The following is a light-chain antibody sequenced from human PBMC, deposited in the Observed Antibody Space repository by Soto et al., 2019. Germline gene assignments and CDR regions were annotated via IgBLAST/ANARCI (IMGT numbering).Light chain of an antibody. Sequence: EIVMTQSPATLSVSPGEGATLSCRASQSVRSHLAWYQQKPGQASRLLIYAASTRATGIPARFSGSGSGTEFTLTISSLQSEDNAVYYCQQYDSWPPVTFGQGTKVDIK. V-gene: IGKV3-15*01. J-gene: IGKJ1*01. CDR1: QSVRSH. CDR3: QQYDSWPPVT. CDR2: AAS.